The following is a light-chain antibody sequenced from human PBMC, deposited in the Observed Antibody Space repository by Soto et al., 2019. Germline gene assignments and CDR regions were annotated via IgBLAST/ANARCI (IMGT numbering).Light chain of an antibody. CDR3: QTWGTVINLV. J-gene: IGLJ3*02. V-gene: IGLV4-69*01. CDR2: INTDGSP. Sequence: QSVLTQSPSASASLGDSVKLTCTLSSGHSNNDIACHQQQPEKVPRYLMKINTDGSPRKGGVIPERFSGSSSGAERYLIISSLHYEEDAEYYCQTWGTVINLVFGGGTKLTVL. CDR1: SGHSNND.